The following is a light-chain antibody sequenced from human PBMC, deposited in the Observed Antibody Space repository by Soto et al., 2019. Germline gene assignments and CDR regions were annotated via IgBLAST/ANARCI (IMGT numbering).Light chain of an antibody. CDR2: GAS. CDR1: HSVSSSY. J-gene: IGKJ5*01. V-gene: IGKV3-20*01. Sequence: EIVLTQSPGTLSLSPGERATLSCRASHSVSSSYLAWYQQKPGQAPRLLIYGASSRATGIPDRFSGSGSGTDFTLTIRRLEPEDFAVYYCQQYGSSPPITFGQGTRLEMK. CDR3: QQYGSSPPIT.